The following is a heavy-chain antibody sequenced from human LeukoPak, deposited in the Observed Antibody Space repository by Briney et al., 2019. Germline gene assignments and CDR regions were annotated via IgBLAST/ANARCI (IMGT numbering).Heavy chain of an antibody. CDR3: AKGTYSGSYFIYFDY. CDR1: GFTFSSYA. D-gene: IGHD1-26*01. V-gene: IGHV3-30-3*01. CDR2: ISYDGSNK. J-gene: IGHJ4*02. Sequence: PGGSLRLSCAASGFTFSSYAMHWVRQAPGKGLEWVAVISYDGSNKYYADSVKGRFTISRDNSKNTLYLQMNSLRAEDTAVYYCAKGTYSGSYFIYFDYWGQGTLVTVSS.